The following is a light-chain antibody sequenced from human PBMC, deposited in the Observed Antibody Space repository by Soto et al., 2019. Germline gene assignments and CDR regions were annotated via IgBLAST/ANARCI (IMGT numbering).Light chain of an antibody. CDR3: KQYKSWPMT. Sequence: MTQSPSTLSASLGDRVTLTCRASQSVSSWLAWYQQRPGKAHKLLIYSAYTRATGIQARFSGSGSGTEFTLTIRSLQSEDFAVYYCKQYKSWPMTFGQGTRVEIK. CDR2: SAY. CDR1: QSVSSW. J-gene: IGKJ1*01. V-gene: IGKV3-15*01.